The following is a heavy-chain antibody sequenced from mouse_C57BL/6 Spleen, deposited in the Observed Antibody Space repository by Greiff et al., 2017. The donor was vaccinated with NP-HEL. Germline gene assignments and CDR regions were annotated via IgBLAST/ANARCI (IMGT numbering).Heavy chain of an antibody. Sequence: EVQLVESGGGLVKPGGSLKLSCAASGFTFSDYGMHWVRQAPEKGLEWVAYISSGSSTIYYADTVKGRFTISRDNAKNTLFLQMTSLRSEDTAMYYCARGGRQLRPRDYFDYWGQGTTLTVSS. J-gene: IGHJ2*01. CDR1: GFTFSDYG. D-gene: IGHD3-2*02. V-gene: IGHV5-17*01. CDR2: ISSGSSTI. CDR3: ARGGRQLRPRDYFDY.